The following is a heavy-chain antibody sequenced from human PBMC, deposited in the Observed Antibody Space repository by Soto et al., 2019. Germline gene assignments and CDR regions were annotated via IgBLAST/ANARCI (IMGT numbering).Heavy chain of an antibody. CDR2: IYYSGST. J-gene: IGHJ5*02. V-gene: IGHV4-59*01. D-gene: IGHD4-17*01. CDR1: GGSISSYY. CDR3: ARANDYGDYEWFDP. Sequence: SETLSLTCTVSGGSISSYYWSWIRQPPGKGLEWIGYIYYSGSTNYNPSLKSRVTISVDTSKNQFSLKLSSMTAADTAVYYCARANDYGDYEWFDPWGQGTLVTVSS.